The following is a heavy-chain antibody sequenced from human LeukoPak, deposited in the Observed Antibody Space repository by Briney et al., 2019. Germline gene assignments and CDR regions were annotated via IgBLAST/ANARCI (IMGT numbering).Heavy chain of an antibody. Sequence: ASVKVSCKASGGTFSSYAISWVRQAPGQGLEWMGGIIPIFGTANYAEKFQGRVTITADESTSTAYMELSSLRSEDTAVYYCARGAPPPPRYCSSTSCYYYYYHMDVWGKGTTVTVSS. J-gene: IGHJ6*03. D-gene: IGHD2-2*01. CDR3: ARGAPPPPRYCSSTSCYYYYYHMDV. V-gene: IGHV1-69*13. CDR1: GGTFSSYA. CDR2: IIPIFGTA.